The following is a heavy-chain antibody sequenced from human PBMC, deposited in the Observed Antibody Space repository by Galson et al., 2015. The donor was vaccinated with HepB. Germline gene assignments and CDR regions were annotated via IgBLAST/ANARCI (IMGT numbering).Heavy chain of an antibody. D-gene: IGHD5-18*01. CDR1: GFTFSSYS. Sequence: SLRLSCAASGFTFSSYSMNWVRQAPGKGLEWVSYISSSGTTIYYSDSVKGRFTISRDNAKNSLYLQMNSLRDEDTAVYYCARETTAVGDYYYYYMYVWGGGTTVTVSS. CDR2: ISSSGTTI. J-gene: IGHJ6*03. CDR3: ARETTAVGDYYYYYMYV. V-gene: IGHV3-48*02.